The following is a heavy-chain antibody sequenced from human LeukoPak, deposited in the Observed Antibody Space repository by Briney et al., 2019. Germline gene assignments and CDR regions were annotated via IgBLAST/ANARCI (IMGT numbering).Heavy chain of an antibody. CDR3: ARSFTNAFDM. J-gene: IGHJ3*02. Sequence: GESLKISCKASGYSFTTDWIGWVRQMAGKGLQWMGIIHPGDSDTTYSPSFQGQVTISADKSISTAYLQWSSVKASDTAMYYCARSFTNAFDMWGQGTMVIVSS. CDR2: IHPGDSDT. D-gene: IGHD3-16*02. V-gene: IGHV5-51*01. CDR1: GYSFTTDW.